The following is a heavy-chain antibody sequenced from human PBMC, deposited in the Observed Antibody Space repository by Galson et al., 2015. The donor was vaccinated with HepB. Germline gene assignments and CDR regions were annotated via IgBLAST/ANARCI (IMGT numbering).Heavy chain of an antibody. CDR2: IYYTGIT. Sequence: ETLSLTCTISGDSISRYFCSWIRQAPGKTLEWIGYIYYTGITTYSPSLKSRVTISVDTSKNQFSLKLRSVTAADTAVYYCASAMPSTMSAYDYWGQGTLVSVSS. D-gene: IGHD3-10*02. V-gene: IGHV4-59*01. CDR1: GDSISRYF. J-gene: IGHJ4*02. CDR3: ASAMPSTMSAYDY.